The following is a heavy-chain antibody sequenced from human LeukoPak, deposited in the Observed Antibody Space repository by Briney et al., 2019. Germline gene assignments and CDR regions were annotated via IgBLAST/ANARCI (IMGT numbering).Heavy chain of an antibody. J-gene: IGHJ6*03. CDR2: IYHSGST. D-gene: IGHD1-26*01. CDR1: GGSISSGGYY. V-gene: IGHV4-30-2*01. Sequence: SETLSLTCTVSGGSISSGGYYWSWIRQPPGKGLEWIGYIYHSGSTYYNPSLKSRVTISVDTSKNQFSLKLSSVTAADTAVYYCARVDQWELLGYYYYYMDVWGKGTTVTVSS. CDR3: ARVDQWELLGYYYYYMDV.